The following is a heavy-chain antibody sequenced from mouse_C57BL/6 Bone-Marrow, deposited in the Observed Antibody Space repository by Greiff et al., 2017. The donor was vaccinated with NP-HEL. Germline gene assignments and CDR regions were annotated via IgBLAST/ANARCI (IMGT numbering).Heavy chain of an antibody. V-gene: IGHV14-4*01. D-gene: IGHD2-4*01. J-gene: IGHJ2*01. CDR2: IDPENGDP. Sequence: EVQLQQSGAELVRPGASVKLSCTASGFNIKDDYMHWVKQRPEQGLEWIGWIDPENGDPEYASKFQGKATITADTSSNTAYLQLSSLTSEDTAVYYCTRGGLYYDFDYWGQGTTLTVSS. CDR3: TRGGLYYDFDY. CDR1: GFNIKDDY.